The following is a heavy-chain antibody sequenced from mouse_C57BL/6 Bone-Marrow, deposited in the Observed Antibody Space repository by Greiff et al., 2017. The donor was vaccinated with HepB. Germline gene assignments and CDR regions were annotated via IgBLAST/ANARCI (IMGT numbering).Heavy chain of an antibody. CDR3: ASGGLRRCFFAY. D-gene: IGHD2-4*01. J-gene: IGHJ3*01. CDR2: IYPGSGST. CDR1: GYTFTSYW. V-gene: IGHV1-55*01. Sequence: QVQLQQPGAELVKPGASVKMSCKASGYTFTSYWITWVKQRPGQGLEWIGDIYPGSGSTNYNEKFKSKATLTVDTSSSTAYMQLSSLTSEDSAVYYCASGGLRRCFFAYWGQGTLVTVSA.